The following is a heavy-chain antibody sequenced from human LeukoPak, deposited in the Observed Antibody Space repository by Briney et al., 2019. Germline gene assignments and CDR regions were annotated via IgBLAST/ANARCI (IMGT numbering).Heavy chain of an antibody. CDR2: VDGGGGGT. CDR1: GFTLSSYA. CDR3: AKQSAGSAAWYSLHYDF. D-gene: IGHD6-13*01. J-gene: IGHJ4*02. V-gene: IGHV3-23*01. Sequence: GGSLRLSCAASGFTLSSYAMTWVRQAPGRGLEWVSSVDGGGGGTYYADSVKGRFTISRDNSKDTLYLQMNGLRAEDTAVHFCAKQSAGSAAWYSLHYDFWGQGTLVTVSS.